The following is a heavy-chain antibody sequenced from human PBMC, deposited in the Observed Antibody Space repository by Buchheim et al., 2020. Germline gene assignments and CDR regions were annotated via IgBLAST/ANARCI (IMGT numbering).Heavy chain of an antibody. Sequence: QLQLQESGPGLVKPSETLSLTCTVSGGSISSSSYYWGWIRQPPGKGLEWIGSIYYSGSTYYNPSLKSRVTISVDTSKNQFSLKLSSVTAADTAVYYCARYEEYSSGWYFDYYYYYGMDVWGQGTT. D-gene: IGHD6-19*01. CDR1: GGSISSSSYY. CDR2: IYYSGST. CDR3: ARYEEYSSGWYFDYYYYYGMDV. V-gene: IGHV4-39*01. J-gene: IGHJ6*02.